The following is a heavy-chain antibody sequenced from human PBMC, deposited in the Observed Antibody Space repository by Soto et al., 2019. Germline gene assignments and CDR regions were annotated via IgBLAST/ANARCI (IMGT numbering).Heavy chain of an antibody. J-gene: IGHJ4*02. CDR3: ARGGPYCIGDCSYRFDY. V-gene: IGHV6-1*01. CDR1: GDSVSSKSAA. Sequence: PSQTLSLTCAISGDSVSSKSAAWNWIRQSPSRGLEWLGRTYYRSKWYSDYAVSVKSRITINPDTSKNRFSLQLNSVSPEDTAVYYCARGGPYCIGDCSYRFDYWGQGTLVTVSS. CDR2: TYYRSKWYS. D-gene: IGHD2-21*02.